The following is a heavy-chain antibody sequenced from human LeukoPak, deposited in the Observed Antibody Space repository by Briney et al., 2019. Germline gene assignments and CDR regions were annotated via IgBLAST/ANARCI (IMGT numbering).Heavy chain of an antibody. J-gene: IGHJ4*02. V-gene: IGHV3-23*01. Sequence: GRSLRLSCAASGFTFSNFAMSWVRQAPGRGLEWVSSISFSGGGTYYADSVKGRFTISRDNSKNTLYLQMNSLRAEDTAVYYCAKGQLDPFDYWGQGTLVTVSS. CDR3: AKGQLDPFDY. D-gene: IGHD6-13*01. CDR2: ISFSGGGT. CDR1: GFTFSNFA.